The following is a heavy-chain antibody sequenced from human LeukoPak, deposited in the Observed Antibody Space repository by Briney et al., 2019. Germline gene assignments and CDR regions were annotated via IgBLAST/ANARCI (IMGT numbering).Heavy chain of an antibody. CDR3: ARAGGGYVSGWPLDY. J-gene: IGHJ4*02. CDR2: INAGNGNT. CDR1: GYTFTSYY. V-gene: IGHV1-3*01. D-gene: IGHD5-12*01. Sequence: ASVKVSCKASGYTFTSYYMHWVRQAPGQRLEWMGWINAGNGNTKYSQKFQGRVTITRDTSASTAYMELSSLRSEDTAVYYCARAGGGYVSGWPLDYWGQGTLVTVSS.